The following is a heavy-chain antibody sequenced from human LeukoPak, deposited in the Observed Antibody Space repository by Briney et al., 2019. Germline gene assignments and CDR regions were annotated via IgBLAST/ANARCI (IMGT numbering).Heavy chain of an antibody. Sequence: PGGSLRLSCAASGFTFSSYWMSWVRQAPGKGLEWVGRIKSKTDGGTTDYAAPVKGRFTISRDDSKNTLYLQMNSLKTEDTAVYYCTTRIAAAGKGFDYWGQGTLVTVSS. CDR3: TTRIAAAGKGFDY. CDR2: IKSKTDGGTT. J-gene: IGHJ4*02. V-gene: IGHV3-15*01. D-gene: IGHD6-13*01. CDR1: GFTFSSYW.